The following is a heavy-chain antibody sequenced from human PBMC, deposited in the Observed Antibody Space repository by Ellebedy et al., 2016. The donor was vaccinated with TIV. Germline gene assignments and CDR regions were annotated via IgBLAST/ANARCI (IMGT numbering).Heavy chain of an antibody. Sequence: GESLKISCAASGFTLSFFAMSWVRQTPGKGLEWVSAISTSGERTHYADSVKGRFTISRDISRNTLYLQMNSLRAEDTAVYYCARGSGWSSSTSCFDYWGPGTLVTVSS. CDR3: ARGSGWSSSTSCFDY. CDR1: GFTLSFFA. CDR2: ISTSGERT. J-gene: IGHJ4*02. V-gene: IGHV3-23*01. D-gene: IGHD2-2*01.